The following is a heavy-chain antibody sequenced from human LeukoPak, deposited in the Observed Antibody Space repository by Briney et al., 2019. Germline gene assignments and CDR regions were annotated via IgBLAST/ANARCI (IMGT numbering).Heavy chain of an antibody. J-gene: IGHJ6*03. CDR2: IYSSGRT. Sequence: SETLSLTFTVSGGSLSRGPYYLGWIRPPAGKGLEWIGRIYSSGRTNYNPSLKSRVTISLDTSKTQISLKVSSVTAADTAVYYCARDPTGRYSSEGHMDVWGKGTTVTISS. CDR3: ARDPTGRYSSEGHMDV. V-gene: IGHV4-61*02. CDR1: GGSLSRGPYY. D-gene: IGHD6-19*01.